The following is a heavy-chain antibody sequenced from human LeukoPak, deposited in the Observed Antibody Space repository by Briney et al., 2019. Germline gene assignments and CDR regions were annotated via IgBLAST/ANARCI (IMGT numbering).Heavy chain of an antibody. V-gene: IGHV4-4*07. CDR2: IYTSGST. J-gene: IGHJ6*02. CDR1: GGSISSYY. D-gene: IGHD6-13*01. CDR3: ARDNGGYSSSWRYYYYGMDV. Sequence: SETLSLTCTVSGGSISSYYWSWIRQPAGKGLEWIGRIYTSGSTNYNPSLKSRVTMSVGTSKNQFSLKLSSVTAADTAVYYCARDNGGYSSSWRYYYYGMDVWGQGATVTVSS.